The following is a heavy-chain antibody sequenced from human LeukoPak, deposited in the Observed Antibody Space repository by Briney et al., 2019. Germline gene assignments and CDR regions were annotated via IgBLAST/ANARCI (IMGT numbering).Heavy chain of an antibody. J-gene: IGHJ5*02. CDR2: IYSGGRT. CDR1: GFTVSSNY. Sequence: GGSLRLSCAASGFTVSSNYMSWVRQAPGKGLEGVSVIYSGGRTYYADSVKGRSTTSRHNSKNTLYLQMNSLRAEDTAVYYCARDLFALQANNWFDPWGQGTLVTVSS. V-gene: IGHV3-53*04. CDR3: ARDLFALQANNWFDP. D-gene: IGHD3-10*02.